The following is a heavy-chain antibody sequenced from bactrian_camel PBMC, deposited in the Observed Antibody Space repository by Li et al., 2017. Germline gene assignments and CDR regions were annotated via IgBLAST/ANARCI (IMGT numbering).Heavy chain of an antibody. D-gene: IGHD5*01. CDR1: GYSIRRDC. CDR3: AVGVWCLPNADFGY. J-gene: IGHJ6*01. V-gene: IGHV3S53*01. CDR2: MDLDVMA. Sequence: HVQLVESGGGSVQAGGSLRLSCAASGYSIRRDCMGWFRQAPGKEREAVALMDLDVMAKYADSVMGRFAISKDSAKNTLYLQMNSLKPEDTAMYYCAVGVWCLPNADFGYWGQGTQVTVS.